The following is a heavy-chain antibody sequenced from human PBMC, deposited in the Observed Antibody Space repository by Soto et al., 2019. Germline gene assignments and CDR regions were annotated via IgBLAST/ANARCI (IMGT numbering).Heavy chain of an antibody. Sequence: SGTLSLTCAVSGGSISSGGYSWSWIRQPPGKGLEWIGYIYHSGSTYYNPSLKSRVTISVDRSKNQFSLKLSSVTAADTAVYYCARGRGYYDSSGPIDPWGQGTLVTVSS. J-gene: IGHJ5*02. D-gene: IGHD3-22*01. CDR1: GGSISSGGYS. CDR3: ARGRGYYDSSGPIDP. CDR2: IYHSGST. V-gene: IGHV4-30-2*01.